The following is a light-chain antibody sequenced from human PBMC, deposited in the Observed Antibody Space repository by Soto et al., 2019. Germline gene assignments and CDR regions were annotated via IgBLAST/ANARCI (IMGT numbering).Light chain of an antibody. CDR1: QDISCR. CDR3: LQVYSFPLT. J-gene: IGKJ1*01. CDR2: AAS. Sequence: DIQMTQSPSSLSSSLGDRITITFRASQDISCRLAWYQQKPGTAPEYLIQAASILQSGVPSRFSGSGSGTEFILTINNLQLEDFASYFCLQVYSFPLTFGLGTKVDIK. V-gene: IGKV1-12*01.